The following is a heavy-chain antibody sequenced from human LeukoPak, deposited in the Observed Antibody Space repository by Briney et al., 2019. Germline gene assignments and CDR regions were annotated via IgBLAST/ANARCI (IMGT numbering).Heavy chain of an antibody. CDR1: GGSISSSSYY. D-gene: IGHD3-10*01. CDR3: ASFYGSGSPPRFDY. CDR2: IYYSGST. V-gene: IGHV4-39*01. J-gene: IGHJ4*02. Sequence: PSETLSLTCTASGGSISSSSYYWGWIRQPPGKGLEWIGSIYYSGSTYYNPSLKSRVTISVDTSKNQFSLKLSSVTAADTAVYYCASFYGSGSPPRFDYWGQGTLVTVSS.